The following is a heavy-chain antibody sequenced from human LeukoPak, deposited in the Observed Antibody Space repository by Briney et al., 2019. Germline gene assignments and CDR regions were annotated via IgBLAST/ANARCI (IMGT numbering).Heavy chain of an antibody. CDR3: ARDGSSGWSNNWFDP. J-gene: IGHJ5*02. Sequence: SQTLSLTCATSGDSVSSNSAAWNWIRQSPSRGLEWLGRTYYRSKWYADYAVSVKGRITINPDTSKNQVSLQLNSVTPEDTAMYYCARDGSSGWSNNWFDPWGQGTLVTVSS. CDR2: TYYRSKWYA. V-gene: IGHV6-1*01. D-gene: IGHD6-19*01. CDR1: GDSVSSNSAA.